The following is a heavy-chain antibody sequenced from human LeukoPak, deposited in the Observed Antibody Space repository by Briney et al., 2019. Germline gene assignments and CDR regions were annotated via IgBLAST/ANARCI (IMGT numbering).Heavy chain of an antibody. Sequence: ASVKVSCKASGYTFTSYDINWVRQATGQGLEWMGWMNPNSGNTGYAQKFQGRVTITRNTSISTAYMELSSLRSEDAAVYYCARDPSLLLWFGEKLYYFDYWGQGTLVTVSS. V-gene: IGHV1-8*03. J-gene: IGHJ4*02. CDR2: MNPNSGNT. D-gene: IGHD3-10*01. CDR3: ARDPSLLLWFGEKLYYFDY. CDR1: GYTFTSYD.